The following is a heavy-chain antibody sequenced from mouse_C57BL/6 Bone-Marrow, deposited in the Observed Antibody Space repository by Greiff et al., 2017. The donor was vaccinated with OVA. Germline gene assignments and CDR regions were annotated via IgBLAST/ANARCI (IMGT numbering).Heavy chain of an antibody. CDR3: ARDEYYGSPFAY. CDR2: SRNKANDYTT. Sequence: EVKVVESGGGLVQSGRSLRLSCATSGFTFSDFYMEWVRQAPGKGLEWIAASRNKANDYTTEYSASVKGRFIVSRDTSQSILYLQMNALRAEDTAIYYCARDEYYGSPFAYWGQGTLVTVSA. V-gene: IGHV7-1*01. CDR1: GFTFSDFY. J-gene: IGHJ3*01. D-gene: IGHD1-1*01.